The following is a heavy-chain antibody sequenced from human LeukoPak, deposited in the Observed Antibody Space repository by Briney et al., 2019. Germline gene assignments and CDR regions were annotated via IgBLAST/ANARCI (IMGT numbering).Heavy chain of an antibody. CDR1: GFTFSSYS. J-gene: IGHJ4*02. Sequence: PRGSLRLSCAASGFTFSSYSMNWVRQAPGKGLEWVSSISSSSSYIYYADSVKGRFTISRDNAKNSLYLQMNSLRAEDTAVYYCARCSGGSCYYDYWGQGTLVTVSS. CDR3: ARCSGGSCYYDY. CDR2: ISSSSSYI. V-gene: IGHV3-21*01. D-gene: IGHD2-15*01.